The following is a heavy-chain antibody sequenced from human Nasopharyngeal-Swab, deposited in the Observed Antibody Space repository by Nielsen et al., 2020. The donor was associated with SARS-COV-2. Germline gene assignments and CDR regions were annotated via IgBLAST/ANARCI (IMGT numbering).Heavy chain of an antibody. V-gene: IGHV3-7*05. D-gene: IGHD6-19*01. J-gene: IGHJ4*02. Sequence: GRQAPGKGLEWVANIKQDGSEKYYVDSVKGRFTISRDNAKNSLYLQMNSLRAEDTAVYYCARVGSSGWYSGGYFDYWGQGTLVTVSS. CDR3: ARVGSSGWYSGGYFDY. CDR2: IKQDGSEK.